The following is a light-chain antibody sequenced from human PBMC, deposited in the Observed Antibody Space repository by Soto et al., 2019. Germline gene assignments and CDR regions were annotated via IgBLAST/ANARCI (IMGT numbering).Light chain of an antibody. J-gene: IGLJ3*02. CDR2: DGT. Sequence: QSALTQPASVSGSPGQSITISCSGTSSDFGGYNVVSWYQQHPGKAPKLIIYDGTKRPSGVSHRFSGSKSGKAASLTISGLQTGDEADYHCCSYADTSTFWVVFGGGTKVTVL. CDR1: SSDFGGYNV. V-gene: IGLV2-23*03. CDR3: CSYADTSTFWVV.